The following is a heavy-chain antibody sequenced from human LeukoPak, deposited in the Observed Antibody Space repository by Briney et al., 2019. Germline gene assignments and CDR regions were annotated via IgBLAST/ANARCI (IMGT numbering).Heavy chain of an antibody. D-gene: IGHD1-26*01. Sequence: GGSLRLFCAASGFTHSPFSIKWVRQAPTRGLEEVSYISSDGTTIYYAESVQRRFIISRDDAEYSLFLQMSDLSADDTAIYCCARGGLGSWTFDSWRQGSMVSV. CDR3: ARGGLGSWTFDS. CDR2: ISSDGTTI. CDR1: GFTHSPFS. V-gene: IGHV3-48*04. J-gene: IGHJ4*02.